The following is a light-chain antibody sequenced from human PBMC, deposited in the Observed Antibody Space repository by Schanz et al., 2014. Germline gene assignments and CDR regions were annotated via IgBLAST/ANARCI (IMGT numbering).Light chain of an antibody. CDR1: SSDVGRYNY. CDR2: DVD. J-gene: IGLJ2*01. V-gene: IGLV2-11*01. Sequence: QSALTQPRSVSGSPGQSVTISCTGSSSDVGRYNYVSWYQQHPGKAPKVIIHDVDKRPSGVPDRFSGSKSGNTASLTISGLQAEDEADFYCCSYAGSSTDVVFGGGTKLTVL. CDR3: CSYAGSSTDVV.